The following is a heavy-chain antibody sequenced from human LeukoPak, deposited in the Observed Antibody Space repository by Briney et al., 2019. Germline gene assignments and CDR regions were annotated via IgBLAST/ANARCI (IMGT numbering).Heavy chain of an antibody. CDR3: ARGGGAAGSYYNVYHHNWFDP. CDR1: GGSISSYY. CDR2: IYTSGST. Sequence: PSETLSLTCTVSGGSISSYYWSWIRQPAGKGLEWIGRIYTSGSTYYNPSLKSRVTMSVDTSKNQFSLKLSSVTAADTAVYYCARGGGAAGSYYNVYHHNWFDPWGQGTLVTVSS. D-gene: IGHD3-10*01. J-gene: IGHJ5*02. V-gene: IGHV4-4*07.